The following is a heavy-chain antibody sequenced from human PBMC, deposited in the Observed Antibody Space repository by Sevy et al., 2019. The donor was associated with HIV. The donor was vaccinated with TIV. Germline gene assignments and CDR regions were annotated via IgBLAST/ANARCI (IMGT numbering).Heavy chain of an antibody. Sequence: GGSLRLSCAASGFTFSSYAMHWVRQAPGKGLEWVAIISYDGSNKYYADSVKGRFTISRDNSKNTLHLQMNSLRAEDTAVYYVARDVSGDDNYWGQGTLVTVSS. CDR1: GFTFSSYA. V-gene: IGHV3-30-3*01. CDR2: ISYDGSNK. CDR3: ARDVSGDDNY. D-gene: IGHD3-10*01. J-gene: IGHJ4*02.